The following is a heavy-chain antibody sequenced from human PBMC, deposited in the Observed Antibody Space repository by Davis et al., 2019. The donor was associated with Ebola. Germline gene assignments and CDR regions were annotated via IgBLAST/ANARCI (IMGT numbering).Heavy chain of an antibody. Sequence: ASVKVSCKASGYTFTSYGISWVRQAPGQGLEWMGWISAYNGNTNYAQKLQGRVTMTTDTSTSTAYMELRSLRSDDTAVYYCARGIAVAGKLQKSNWFDPWGQGTLVTVSS. D-gene: IGHD6-19*01. V-gene: IGHV1-18*01. J-gene: IGHJ5*02. CDR2: ISAYNGNT. CDR3: ARGIAVAGKLQKSNWFDP. CDR1: GYTFTSYG.